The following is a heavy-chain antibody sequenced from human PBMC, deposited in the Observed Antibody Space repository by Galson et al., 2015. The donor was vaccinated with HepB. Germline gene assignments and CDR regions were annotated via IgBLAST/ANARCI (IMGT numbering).Heavy chain of an antibody. CDR3: VKNGDMVATIFAY. CDR2: ISISSTPI. Sequence: SLRLSCAASRFTFSRFAMNWVRQAPGKGLEGVSYISISSTPIYYADSVKGRFTSSRDNAKNLVFLQMNSLRDEDTALYYCVKNGDMVATIFAYWGQGALVTVSS. J-gene: IGHJ4*02. CDR1: RFTFSRFA. V-gene: IGHV3-48*02. D-gene: IGHD5-12*01.